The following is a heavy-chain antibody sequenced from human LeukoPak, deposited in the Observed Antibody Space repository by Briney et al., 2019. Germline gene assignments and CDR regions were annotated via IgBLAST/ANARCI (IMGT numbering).Heavy chain of an antibody. CDR1: GYTFTSYG. D-gene: IGHD3-22*01. J-gene: IGHJ4*02. V-gene: IGHV1-18*01. Sequence: ASVKVSCKASGYTFTSYGISWVRQAPGQGLEWMGRISAYNGNTNYAQKLQGRVTMTTGTSTSTAYMELRSLRSDDTAVYYCARGGDPNYYDSSGLGYWGQGTLVTVSS. CDR3: ARGGDPNYYDSSGLGY. CDR2: ISAYNGNT.